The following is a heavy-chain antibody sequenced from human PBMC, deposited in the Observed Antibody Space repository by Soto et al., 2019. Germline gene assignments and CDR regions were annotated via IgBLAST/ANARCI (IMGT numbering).Heavy chain of an antibody. CDR1: GFTFSSYA. CDR3: ANRLYCSGGSCYSNYYYYYMDV. D-gene: IGHD2-15*01. J-gene: IGHJ6*03. V-gene: IGHV3-23*01. CDR2: ISGSSGST. Sequence: GGSLRLSCAASGFTFSSYAMSWVRQAPGKGLEWVSAISGSSGSTYYADSVKGRFTISRDNSKNTLYLQMNSLRAEDTAVYYCANRLYCSGGSCYSNYYYYYMDVWGKGTTVTVSS.